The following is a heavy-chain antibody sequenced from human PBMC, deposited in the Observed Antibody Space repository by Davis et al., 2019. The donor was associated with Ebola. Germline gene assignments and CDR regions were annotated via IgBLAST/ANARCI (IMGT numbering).Heavy chain of an antibody. CDR2: IITNSGGT. CDR1: GYTFTDYN. CDR3: ARGHNYAHEY. Sequence: ASVKVSCKASGYTFTDYNLHWVRQAPGQGLEWMGRIITNSGGTNYAQKFQGRVTMTMDTSINTVYMELSSLRYDDTADYYCARGHNYAHEYWGQGTQVTVSS. V-gene: IGHV1-2*06. J-gene: IGHJ4*02. D-gene: IGHD4-11*01.